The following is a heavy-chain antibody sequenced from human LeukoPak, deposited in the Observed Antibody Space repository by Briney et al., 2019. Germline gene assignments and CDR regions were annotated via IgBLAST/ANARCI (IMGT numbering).Heavy chain of an antibody. CDR1: GYTFTSYG. J-gene: IGHJ4*02. V-gene: IGHV1-18*01. CDR3: AREGRYYDILTGPLDY. Sequence: ASVKVSCKPSGYTFTSYGISWVRQAPRQGLEWMGWISAYNGNTNYAQKLQGRVTMTTDTSTSTAYMELRSLRSDDTAVYYCAREGRYYDILTGPLDYWGQGTLVTVSS. CDR2: ISAYNGNT. D-gene: IGHD3-9*01.